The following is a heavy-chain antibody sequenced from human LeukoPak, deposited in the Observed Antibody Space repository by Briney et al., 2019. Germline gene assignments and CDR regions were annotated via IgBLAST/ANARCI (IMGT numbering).Heavy chain of an antibody. Sequence: SETLSLTCTVSGGSISSYYWSWVRQPPGKGLEWIGYIYHSGSTNYNPSLKSRVTISVDTSKNQFSLKLSSVTAADTAVYYCARDGRIEGFDYWGQGTLVTVSS. CDR2: IYHSGST. CDR3: ARDGRIEGFDY. J-gene: IGHJ4*02. D-gene: IGHD2-15*01. CDR1: GGSISSYY. V-gene: IGHV4-59*12.